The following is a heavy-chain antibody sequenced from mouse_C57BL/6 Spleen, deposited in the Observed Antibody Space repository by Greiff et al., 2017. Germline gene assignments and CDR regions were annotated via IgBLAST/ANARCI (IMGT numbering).Heavy chain of an antibody. CDR3: ARRGGWLLREYFDV. CDR1: GYTFTDYN. D-gene: IGHD2-3*01. Sequence: VQLQQSGPELVKPGASVKIPCKASGYTFTDYNMDWVKQSHGKSLEWIGDINPNNGGTIYNQKFKGKATLTVDKSSSTAYMELRSLTSEDTAVYYCARRGGWLLREYFDVWGTGTTVTVSS. CDR2: INPNNGGT. J-gene: IGHJ1*03. V-gene: IGHV1-18*01.